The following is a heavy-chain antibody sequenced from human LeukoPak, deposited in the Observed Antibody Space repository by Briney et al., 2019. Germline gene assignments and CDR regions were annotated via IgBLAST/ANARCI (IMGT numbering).Heavy chain of an antibody. CDR2: ISWNSGSK. CDR1: GFIFDDYA. J-gene: IGHJ4*02. CDR3: AKDIKYVSSGGFDY. V-gene: IGHV3-9*01. Sequence: SLRLSCAASGFIFDDYAMHWVRQAPGKGLEWVSVISWNSGSKDYADSVRGRFTISRDNAKNSLYLQMNSLRAEDTALYYCAKDIKYVSSGGFDYWGQGTLVTVSS. D-gene: IGHD3-22*01.